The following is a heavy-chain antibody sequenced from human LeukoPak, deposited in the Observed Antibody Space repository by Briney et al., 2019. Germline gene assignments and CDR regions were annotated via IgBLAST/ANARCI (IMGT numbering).Heavy chain of an antibody. CDR2: IIPILGIA. CDR3: ARGGGRITGTTFDY. D-gene: IGHD1-20*01. V-gene: IGHV1-69*04. J-gene: IGHJ4*02. CDR1: RGTFSSYA. Sequence: SVKVSCKASRGTFSSYAISWVRQAPGQGLEWMGRIIPILGIANYAQKFQGRVTITADKSTNTAYMELSSLRSEDTAVYYCARGGGRITGTTFDYWGQGTLVTVSS.